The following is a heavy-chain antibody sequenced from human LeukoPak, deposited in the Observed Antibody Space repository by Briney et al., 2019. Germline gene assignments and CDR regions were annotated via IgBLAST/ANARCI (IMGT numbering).Heavy chain of an antibody. J-gene: IGHJ3*02. V-gene: IGHV4-34*01. CDR1: GGSFSGYY. CDR2: INHSGST. D-gene: IGHD1-26*01. CDR3: ARDEVVGAVDAFDI. Sequence: SETLSLTCAVYGGSFSGYYWSWIRQPPGKGLEWIGEINHSGSTNYNPSLKSRVTISVDTSKNQFSLKLSSVTAADTAVYYCARDEVVGAVDAFDIWGQGTMVTVSS.